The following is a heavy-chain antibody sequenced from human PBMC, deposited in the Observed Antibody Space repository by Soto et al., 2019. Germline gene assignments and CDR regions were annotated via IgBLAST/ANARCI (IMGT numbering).Heavy chain of an antibody. V-gene: IGHV4-59*08. J-gene: IGHJ5*02. CDR1: GGSISSYY. D-gene: IGHD6-13*01. CDR3: ARVGQHRGFDWFDP. Sequence: PSETLSLTCTVSGGSISSYYWSWIRQPPGKGLEWIGYIYYSGSTNYNPSLKSRVTISVDTSKNQFSLKLSSVTAADTAVYYCARVGQHRGFDWFDPWGQGTLVTVSS. CDR2: IYYSGST.